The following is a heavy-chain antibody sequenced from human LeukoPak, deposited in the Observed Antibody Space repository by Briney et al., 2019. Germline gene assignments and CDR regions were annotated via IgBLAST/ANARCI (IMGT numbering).Heavy chain of an antibody. Sequence: ASVKVSCKASGYTFTGYYMHWVRQAPGQGLEWMGWINPNSGGTNYAQKFQGRVTMTRDTSISTAYMELSRLRPDDTAVYYCARDIFPYCGGDCYVDYWGQGTLVTVSS. CDR2: INPNSGGT. CDR3: ARDIFPYCGGDCYVDY. J-gene: IGHJ4*02. D-gene: IGHD2-21*02. V-gene: IGHV1-2*02. CDR1: GYTFTGYY.